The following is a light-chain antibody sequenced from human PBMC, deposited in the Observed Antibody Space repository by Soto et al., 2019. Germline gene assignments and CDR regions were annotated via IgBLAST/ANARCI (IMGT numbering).Light chain of an antibody. Sequence: IVFTQSPVTLSLSPGESATLSCRASQSVGSYLAWCQQKPGQAPRLLIYDAYNRATGIPPRFSGSGSGTDLTITISRLQPEDSAVYYCQQRHMWPITFGQGTRLEI. V-gene: IGKV3-11*01. CDR3: QQRHMWPIT. J-gene: IGKJ5*01. CDR2: DAY. CDR1: QSVGSY.